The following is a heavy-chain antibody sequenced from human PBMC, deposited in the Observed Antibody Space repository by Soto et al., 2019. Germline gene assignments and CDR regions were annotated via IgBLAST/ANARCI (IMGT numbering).Heavy chain of an antibody. D-gene: IGHD3-10*01. V-gene: IGHV1-69*12. CDR1: GFTFSSYD. CDR3: ARDPGDYYYYGLAV. J-gene: IGHJ6*02. CDR2: IIPIFGTA. Sequence: QVQLVQSGAEVKKPRSSVKVSCKASGFTFSSYDSSWVRQAPGQGLEWMGGIIPIFGTANYAQKFQGRVTITADESTSTADMELSILRSEDTAVYYGARDPGDYYYYGLAVWVHGTTVTVSS.